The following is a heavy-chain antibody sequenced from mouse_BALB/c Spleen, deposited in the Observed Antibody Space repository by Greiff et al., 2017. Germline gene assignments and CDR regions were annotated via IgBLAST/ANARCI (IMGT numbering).Heavy chain of an antibody. Sequence: EVQLVESGGGLVKPGGSLKLSCAASGFTFSSYAMSWVRQSPEKRLEWVAEISSGGSYTYYPDTVTGRFTISRDNAKNTLYLEMSSLRSEDTAMYYCARDRAGNYYAMDYWGQGTSVTVSS. J-gene: IGHJ4*01. CDR1: GFTFSSYA. V-gene: IGHV5-9-4*01. CDR2: ISSGGSYT. D-gene: IGHD2-1*01. CDR3: ARDRAGNYYAMDY.